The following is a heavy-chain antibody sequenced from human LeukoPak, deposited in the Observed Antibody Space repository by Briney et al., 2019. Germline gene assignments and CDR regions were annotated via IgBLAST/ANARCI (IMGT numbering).Heavy chain of an antibody. D-gene: IGHD3-22*01. V-gene: IGHV4-34*01. J-gene: IGHJ4*02. CDR3: ARHSSLGSGYYY. Sequence: SETLSLTCAVYGGSFSGYYWSWIRQPPGKGLEWIGEINHSGSTNYNPSLKSRVTISVDTSKNQFSLKLSSVTAADTAVYYCARHSSLGSGYYYWGREPWSPSPQ. CDR2: INHSGST. CDR1: GGSFSGYY.